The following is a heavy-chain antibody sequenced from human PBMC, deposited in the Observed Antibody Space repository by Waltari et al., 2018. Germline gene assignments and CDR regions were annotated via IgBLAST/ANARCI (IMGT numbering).Heavy chain of an antibody. CDR2: INTNTGNP. CDR3: ARDDPIDFWSGSTAFDI. V-gene: IGHV7-4-1*02. CDR1: GYTFTTYA. Sequence: QVQLVQSGSELKKPGASVKVSCKASGYTFTTYAMNWVRQSPVQGLEWMGWINTNTGNPTYAQGFTGRFVFSLDTSVSTAYLQISSLKAEDTAVYYCARDDPIDFWSGSTAFDIWGQGTMITVSS. J-gene: IGHJ3*02. D-gene: IGHD3-3*01.